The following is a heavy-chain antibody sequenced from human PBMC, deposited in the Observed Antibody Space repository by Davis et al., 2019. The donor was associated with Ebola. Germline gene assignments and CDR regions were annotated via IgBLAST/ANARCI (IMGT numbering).Heavy chain of an antibody. CDR3: ARGGELLYAFDI. V-gene: IGHV4-34*01. CDR1: GGSFSGYY. D-gene: IGHD1-26*01. J-gene: IGHJ3*02. CDR2: INHSGST. Sequence: SETLSLTCAVYGGSFSGYYWSWIRQPPGKGLEWIGEINHSGSTNYNPSLKSRVTISVDTSKNQFSLKVSSVTAADTAVYYCARGGELLYAFDIWGQGTMVTVSS.